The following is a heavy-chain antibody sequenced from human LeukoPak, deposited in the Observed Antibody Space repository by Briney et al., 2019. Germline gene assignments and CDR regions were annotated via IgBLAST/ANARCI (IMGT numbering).Heavy chain of an antibody. CDR3: ARDGSKEDTAMITARFDY. V-gene: IGHV3-21*01. D-gene: IGHD5-18*01. J-gene: IGHJ4*02. CDR2: ISSSSSYI. Sequence: GGSLRLSCAASGFTFSSYSMNWVRQAPGKGLEWVSSISSSSSYIHYADSVKGRSTISRDNAKNSLYLQMNSLRAEDTAVYYCARDGSKEDTAMITARFDYWGQGTLVTVSS. CDR1: GFTFSSYS.